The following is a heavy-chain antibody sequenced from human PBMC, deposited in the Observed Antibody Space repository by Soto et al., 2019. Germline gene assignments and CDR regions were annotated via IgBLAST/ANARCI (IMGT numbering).Heavy chain of an antibody. J-gene: IGHJ5*02. D-gene: IGHD3-9*01. Sequence: SETLSLTCTVSGGSISSSSHYWGWIRQPPGKGLECIGNIYYDGNTYYNPSLKSRVTISVDTSKNQFSLKLTSVTAADTAVYYCAKTGPQGWLDPWGQGTQVTVSS. CDR2: IYYDGNT. CDR3: AKTGPQGWLDP. CDR1: GGSISSSSHY. V-gene: IGHV4-39*07.